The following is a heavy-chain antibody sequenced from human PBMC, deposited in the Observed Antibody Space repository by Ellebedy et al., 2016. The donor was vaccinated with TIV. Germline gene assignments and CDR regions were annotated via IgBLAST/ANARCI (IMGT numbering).Heavy chain of an antibody. CDR3: ARDMGRWLQFLAY. CDR1: GFTFSSYN. D-gene: IGHD5-24*01. V-gene: IGHV3-48*03. J-gene: IGHJ4*02. Sequence: GESLKISCSASGFTFSSYNMIWVRQAPGKGLEWISYISSSATITDYADSVKGRFTISRDNAKNSVFLQMNSLRAEDTAVYYCARDMGRWLQFLAYWGQGTLVTVSS. CDR2: ISSSATIT.